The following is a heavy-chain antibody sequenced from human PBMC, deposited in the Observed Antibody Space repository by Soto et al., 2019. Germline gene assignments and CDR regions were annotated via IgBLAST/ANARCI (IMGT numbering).Heavy chain of an antibody. CDR2: ISGSGGST. CDR3: AKEGIPAAINHYGMDV. V-gene: IGHV3-23*01. CDR1: GFTFSSYA. Sequence: EVQLLESGGGLVQPGGSLRLSCAASGFTFSSYAMSWVRKAPGKGLEWVSAISGSGGSTYYADSVKGRFTISRDNSKNPLYLQMNSLRSEDTAVYYCAKEGIPAAINHYGMDVWGQGTTVTVSS. J-gene: IGHJ6*02. D-gene: IGHD2-2*01.